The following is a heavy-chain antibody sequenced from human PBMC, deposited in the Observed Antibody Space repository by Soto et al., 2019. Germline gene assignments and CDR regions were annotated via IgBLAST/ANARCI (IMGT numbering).Heavy chain of an antibody. CDR1: GGTFSSYA. D-gene: IGHD2-8*01. J-gene: IGHJ6*02. CDR2: IIPLFGTA. Sequence: QVQLVQSGAEVKKPGSSVKVSCKASGGTFSSYAISWVRQAPGQGLEWMGGIIPLFGTANYAQKFQGRVTITADESTSTAYMELSSLRAEDQAVYYCARHCTNGVCYRHYYYYYGMDVWGQGTTVTVSS. V-gene: IGHV1-69*01. CDR3: ARHCTNGVCYRHYYYYYGMDV.